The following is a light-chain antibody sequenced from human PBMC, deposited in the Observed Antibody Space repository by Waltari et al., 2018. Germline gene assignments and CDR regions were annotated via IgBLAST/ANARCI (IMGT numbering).Light chain of an antibody. CDR2: DVG. Sequence: QDVVTQEPSVTVSAGGTVTLTCGSTPGPVPVTHSPHWFQPKPGQAPKTMIYDVGNKHSWTPARFSASLIGGKAALTLSGAQFEDEADYYCLLSFSGTVVFGGGTRLTVL. CDR1: PGPVPVTHS. CDR3: LLSFSGTVV. V-gene: IGLV7-46*01. J-gene: IGLJ2*01.